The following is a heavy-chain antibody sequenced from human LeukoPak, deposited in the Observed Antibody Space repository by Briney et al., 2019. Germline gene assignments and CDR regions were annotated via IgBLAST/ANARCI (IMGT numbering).Heavy chain of an antibody. V-gene: IGHV1-8*03. Sequence: ASVKVSCKASGYTFTSYDINWVRQATGQGLEWMGWMNPNSGNTGYAQKFQGRVTITRNTSISTACMELSSLRSEDTAVYYCARGLNYYDSSGYYESPYAFDIWGQGTMVTVSS. J-gene: IGHJ3*02. CDR2: MNPNSGNT. CDR1: GYTFTSYD. D-gene: IGHD3-22*01. CDR3: ARGLNYYDSSGYYESPYAFDI.